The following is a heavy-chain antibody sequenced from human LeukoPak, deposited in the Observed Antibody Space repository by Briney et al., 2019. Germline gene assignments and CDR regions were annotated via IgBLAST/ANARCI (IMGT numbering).Heavy chain of an antibody. CDR3: AKYRGYGDMYYFDY. Sequence: PGGSLRLSCAASGFTFSSYAMSWVRQAPGKGLEWVSAISGSGGSTYYADSVKGRFTIPRDNSKNTLYLQMNSLRAEDTAVYYCAKYRGYGDMYYFDYWGQGTLVTVSS. CDR1: GFTFSSYA. CDR2: ISGSGGST. V-gene: IGHV3-23*01. J-gene: IGHJ4*02. D-gene: IGHD4-17*01.